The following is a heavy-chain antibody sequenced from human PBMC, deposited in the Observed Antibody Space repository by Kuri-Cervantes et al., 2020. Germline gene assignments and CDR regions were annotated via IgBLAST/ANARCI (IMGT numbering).Heavy chain of an antibody. D-gene: IGHD3-10*01. V-gene: IGHV3-48*01. Sequence: LSLTCAASGFTFSDYSLNWVRQAPGKGLEWISYINPTSASIHYADSVRGRFTISRDNARNSVYLQMNSLRAEDTAVYYCAKRFGSGSFDYWGQGTLVTVSS. J-gene: IGHJ4*02. CDR2: INPTSASI. CDR3: AKRFGSGSFDY. CDR1: GFTFSDYS.